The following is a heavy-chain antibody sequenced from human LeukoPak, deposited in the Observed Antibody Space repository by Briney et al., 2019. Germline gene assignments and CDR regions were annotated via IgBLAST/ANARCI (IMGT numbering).Heavy chain of an antibody. CDR1: GGSVSSGSYY. V-gene: IGHV4-61*01. CDR2: IYYSGST. J-gene: IGHJ2*01. Sequence: SETLSLTCTVSGGSVSSGSYYWSWIRQPPGKGLEWIGYIYYSGSTKHNPSLKSRVTISIDTSKNQFSLKLSSVTAADTAMYYCARGGGYGGIDWYFDLWGRGTLVTVSS. CDR3: ARGGGYGGIDWYFDL. D-gene: IGHD4-23*01.